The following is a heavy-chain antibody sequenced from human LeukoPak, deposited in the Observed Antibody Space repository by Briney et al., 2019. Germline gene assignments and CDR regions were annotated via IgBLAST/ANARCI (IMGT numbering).Heavy chain of an antibody. CDR2: ISVDGESA. D-gene: IGHD6-19*01. CDR1: GFSVSSLG. CDR3: AQGYLSGWYPY. Sequence: GGSLRLSCAVSGFSVSSLGMSWVRQAPGKGLEWISAISVDGESAYYADSVKGRFIISRDNSKNTLYLQLSSLRAEDTAVYYCAQGYLSGWYPYWGLGSLVSVSS. V-gene: IGHV3-23*01. J-gene: IGHJ4*02.